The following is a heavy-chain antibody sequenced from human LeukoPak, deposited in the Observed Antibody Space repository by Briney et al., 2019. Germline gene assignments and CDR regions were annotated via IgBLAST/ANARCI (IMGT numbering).Heavy chain of an antibody. J-gene: IGHJ4*02. D-gene: IGHD4-17*01. Sequence: GGSLRLPCAASGFTVSSNYMSWVRQAPGKGLEWVTVIYSGGSTYYADSVKGRFTISRDNSKNTLYLQMNSLRAEDTAVYYCASHDYGDYGDSDYWGQGTLVTVSS. V-gene: IGHV3-66*04. CDR3: ASHDYGDYGDSDY. CDR2: IYSGGST. CDR1: GFTVSSNY.